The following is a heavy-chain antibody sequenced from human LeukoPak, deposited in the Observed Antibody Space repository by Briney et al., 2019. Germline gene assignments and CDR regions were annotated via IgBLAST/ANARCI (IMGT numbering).Heavy chain of an antibody. CDR1: GGSINNGDYY. J-gene: IGHJ4*02. D-gene: IGHD4-17*01. CDR2: IYYSGSA. V-gene: IGHV4-31*03. Sequence: PSQTLSLTCTVSGGSINNGDYYWTWIRQHPGKGLEWIGYIYYSGSAYYTPSLRGRVTMSVDTSTNQFSLKLTSVTAADTALYYCAKATKEGTTVTRLDNWGQGTLVTVSS. CDR3: AKATKEGTTVTRLDN.